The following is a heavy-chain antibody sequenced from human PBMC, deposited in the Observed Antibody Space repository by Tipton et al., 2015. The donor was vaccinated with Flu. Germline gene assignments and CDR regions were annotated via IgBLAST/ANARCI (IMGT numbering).Heavy chain of an antibody. V-gene: IGHV3-48*03. D-gene: IGHD6-13*01. CDR3: ARDNVGSSWSYFDY. CDR1: GFTFSSYE. Sequence: SLRLSCAASGFTFSSYEMNWVRQAPGKGLEWVSYISSSGSTIYYADSVKGRFTISRDNAKNSLYLQMNSLRAEDTAVYYCARDNVGSSWSYFDYWGQGPLVTVSS. CDR2: ISSSGSTI. J-gene: IGHJ4*02.